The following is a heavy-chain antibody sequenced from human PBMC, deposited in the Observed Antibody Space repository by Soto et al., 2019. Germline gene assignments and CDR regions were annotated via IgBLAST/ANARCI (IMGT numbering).Heavy chain of an antibody. CDR3: AGSITGTYYHYMDV. CDR2: INAGNGNT. V-gene: IGHV1-3*01. D-gene: IGHD1-20*01. J-gene: IGHJ6*03. Sequence: QVQLVQSGAEVKKPGASVKVSCKASGYTFTSYAMHWVRQAPGQRLEWMGWINAGNGNTKYSQKFQGRVTITRDTSASTAYMELSSLRSEDTAVYYCAGSITGTYYHYMDVWGKGTTVTVSS. CDR1: GYTFTSYA.